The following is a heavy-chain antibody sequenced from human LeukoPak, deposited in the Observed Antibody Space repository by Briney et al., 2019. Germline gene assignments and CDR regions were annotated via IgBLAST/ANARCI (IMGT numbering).Heavy chain of an antibody. V-gene: IGHV4-39*01. CDR2: IYYSGCT. CDR3: ARRGGWSSYFDY. CDR1: GGSISSSSYY. J-gene: IGHJ4*02. Sequence: PSETLSLTCTVSGGSISSSSYYWGWIRQPPGKGLEWIGSIYYSGCTYYNPSLKSRVTISVDTSKNQFSLKLSSVTAADTAVYYCARRGGWSSYFDYWGQGTLVTVSS. D-gene: IGHD6-19*01.